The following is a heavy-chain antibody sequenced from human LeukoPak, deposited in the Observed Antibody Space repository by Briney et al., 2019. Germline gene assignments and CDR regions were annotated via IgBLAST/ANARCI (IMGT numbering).Heavy chain of an antibody. CDR1: GFTFDDYG. CDR3: ARDRNTDFWSGYYTNYFDY. CDR2: IKQDGSEK. Sequence: GGSMRLSWAASGFTFDDYGMNWVRQAPGKWLEWVANIKQDGSEKYYVDSVKGRFTISRDNAKNSLYLQMNSLRAEDTAVYYCARDRNTDFWSGYYTNYFDYWGQGTLVTVSS. D-gene: IGHD3-3*01. V-gene: IGHV3-7*01. J-gene: IGHJ4*02.